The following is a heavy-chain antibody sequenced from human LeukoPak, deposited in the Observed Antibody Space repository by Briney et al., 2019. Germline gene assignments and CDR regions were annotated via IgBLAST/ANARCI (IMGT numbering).Heavy chain of an antibody. J-gene: IGHJ6*02. CDR2: ISYDGTKK. CDR1: GFTFSDYA. Sequence: GRSLRLSCAASGFTFSDYALHWVRQAPGKGLEWVAAISYDGTKKYYADSVKGRFTISRDDSKNTLYLQMDSLRTEDTAVYYCTRAPHGMDVWGQGTTLTVSS. CDR3: TRAPHGMDV. V-gene: IGHV3-30*04.